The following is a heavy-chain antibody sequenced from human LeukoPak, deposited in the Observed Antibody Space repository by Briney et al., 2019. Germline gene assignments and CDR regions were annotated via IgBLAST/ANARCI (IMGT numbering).Heavy chain of an antibody. CDR3: ARALGSSSSYFDY. CDR2: INHSGST. Sequence: SETLSLTCAVYGGSFSGYYWSWIRQPPGKELEWIGEINHSGSTNYNPSLKSRVTISVDTSKNQFSLKLSSVTAADTAVYYCARALGSSSSYFDYWGQGTLVTVSS. J-gene: IGHJ4*02. CDR1: GGSFSGYY. V-gene: IGHV4-34*01. D-gene: IGHD6-6*01.